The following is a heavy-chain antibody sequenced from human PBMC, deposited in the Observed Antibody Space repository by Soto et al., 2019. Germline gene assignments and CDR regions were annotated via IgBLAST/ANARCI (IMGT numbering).Heavy chain of an antibody. CDR2: IKQDGIER. CDR1: GFTFSSYW. Sequence: EVQLVESGGGLVQPGGSLRLSCAASGFTFSSYWMSWVRQAPGKGLEWVATIKQDGIERHYVDSVQGRFTISRDNAESSLSLQINSLRVEDTAVYYCARYEDYYDRSGQYDRDFDYWGLGTLVTVSS. J-gene: IGHJ4*02. V-gene: IGHV3-7*04. CDR3: ARYEDYYDRSGQYDRDFDY. D-gene: IGHD3-22*01.